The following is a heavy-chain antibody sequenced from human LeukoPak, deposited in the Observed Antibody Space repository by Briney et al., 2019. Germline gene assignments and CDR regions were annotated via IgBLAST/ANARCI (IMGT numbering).Heavy chain of an antibody. CDR2: IHQDGNEK. Sequence: GGSLRLSCDASGFVFSMYWMNWVRQAPGKGLEWVANIHQDGNEKYFVDSVEGRFTISRDNAKNSLYLQMNSLRAEDTAVYYCARGHVTVSAHDDAFDIWGQGTMVTVSS. J-gene: IGHJ3*02. D-gene: IGHD5/OR15-5a*01. V-gene: IGHV3-7*01. CDR1: GFVFSMYW. CDR3: ARGHVTVSAHDDAFDI.